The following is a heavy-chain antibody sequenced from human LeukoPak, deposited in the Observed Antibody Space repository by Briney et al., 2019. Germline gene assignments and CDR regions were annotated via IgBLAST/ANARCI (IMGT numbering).Heavy chain of an antibody. V-gene: IGHV3-66*01. CDR2: IYSGGST. CDR3: ARDDGGYGNDY. J-gene: IGHJ4*02. D-gene: IGHD4-17*01. Sequence: GGSLRLSCAASGFTFSSYSMNWVRQAPGKGLEWVSVIYSGGSTYYADSVKGRFTISRDNSKNTLYLQMNSLRAEDTAVYYCARDDGGYGNDYWGQGTLVTVSS. CDR1: GFTFSSYS.